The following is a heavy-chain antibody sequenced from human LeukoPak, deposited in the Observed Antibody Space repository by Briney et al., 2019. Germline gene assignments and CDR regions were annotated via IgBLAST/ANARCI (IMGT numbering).Heavy chain of an antibody. CDR3: ARDQNYYDSSGPTYYMDV. V-gene: IGHV1-2*02. CDR2: INPNSGGT. J-gene: IGHJ6*03. D-gene: IGHD3-22*01. CDR1: GYTFTGYY. Sequence: ASVKVSCKASGYTFTGYYMHWVRQAPGQGLEWMGWINPNSGGTNYAQKFQGRVTMTRDTSISTAYMELSRLRSDDTAVYYCARDQNYYDSSGPTYYMDVWGKGTTVTVSS.